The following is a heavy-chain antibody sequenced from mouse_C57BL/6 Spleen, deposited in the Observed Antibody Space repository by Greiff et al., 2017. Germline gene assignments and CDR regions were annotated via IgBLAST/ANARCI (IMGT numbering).Heavy chain of an antibody. CDR3: AKARSIYYDYGGFAY. D-gene: IGHD2-4*01. CDR2: ISYDGSN. J-gene: IGHJ3*01. Sequence: VQLKQSGPGLVKPSQSLSLTCSVTGYSITSGYYWNWIRQFPGNKLEWMGYISYDGSNNYNPSLKNRISITRDTSKNQFFLKLNSVTTEDTATYYCAKARSIYYDYGGFAYWGQGTLVTVSA. CDR1: GYSITSGYY. V-gene: IGHV3-6*01.